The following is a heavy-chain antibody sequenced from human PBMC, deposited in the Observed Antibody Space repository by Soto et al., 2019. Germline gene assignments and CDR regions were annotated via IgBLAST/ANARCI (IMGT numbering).Heavy chain of an antibody. CDR3: ASQNWTGYPFDY. D-gene: IGHD3-9*01. V-gene: IGHV4-59*08. CDR1: GGSISSYY. CDR2: IYYSGST. Sequence: PSETLSLTCTVSGGSISSYYWSWIRQPPGKGLEWIGYIYYSGSTNYNPSLKSRVTISVDTSKNQFSLKLSSVTAADTAVYYCASQNWTGYPFDYWGQGTLVTVSS. J-gene: IGHJ4*02.